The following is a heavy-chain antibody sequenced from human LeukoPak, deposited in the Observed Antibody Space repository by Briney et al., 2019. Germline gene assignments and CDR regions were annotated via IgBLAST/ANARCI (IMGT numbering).Heavy chain of an antibody. Sequence: SETLSLTCAVYGGSFSGYYWSWIRQPSGKGLEWIGEINHSGSTNYNPSLKSRVTISVDTSKNQFSLKLSSVTAADTAVYYCARREVVTPNHGMDVWGQGTTVTVSS. CDR3: ARREVVTPNHGMDV. V-gene: IGHV4-34*01. J-gene: IGHJ6*02. CDR2: INHSGST. CDR1: GGSFSGYY. D-gene: IGHD4-23*01.